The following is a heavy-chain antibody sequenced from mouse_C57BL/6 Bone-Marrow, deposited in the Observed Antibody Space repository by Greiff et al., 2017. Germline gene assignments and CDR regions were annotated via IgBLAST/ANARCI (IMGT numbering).Heavy chain of an antibody. CDR3: ARRACY. D-gene: IGHD3-3*01. CDR1: GYAFSSSW. V-gene: IGHV1-82*01. CDR2: IYPGDGYT. J-gene: IGHJ2*01. Sequence: QVQLQQSGPELVKPGASVKISCKASGYAFSSSWMNWVKQRPGKGLEWIGRIYPGDGYTNYNGKFKGKATLTADKSSSTAYMQLSSLTSEDSTVYCCARRACYWGQGTTLTVSS.